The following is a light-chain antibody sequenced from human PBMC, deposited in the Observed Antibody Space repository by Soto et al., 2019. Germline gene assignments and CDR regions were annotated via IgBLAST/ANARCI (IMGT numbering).Light chain of an antibody. Sequence: EIVLTQSPATLSLSPGERATLSCRARQSVSSYLAWYQQKPGQAPRLLIYDASNRATGIPTRFSGSGSGTDFTLTISSLEPEDFAAYYCQQRTNWPLEYTFGQGTKLEIK. V-gene: IGKV3-11*01. CDR3: QQRTNWPLEYT. CDR1: QSVSSY. J-gene: IGKJ2*01. CDR2: DAS.